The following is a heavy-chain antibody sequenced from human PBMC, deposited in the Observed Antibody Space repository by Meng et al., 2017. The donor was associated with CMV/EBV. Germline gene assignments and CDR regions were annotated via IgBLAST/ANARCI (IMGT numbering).Heavy chain of an antibody. Sequence: GSLRLSCTVSGGSISSYYWSWIRQPPGKGLEWIGYTYYSGSTNYNPSLKSRVTISVDTSKNQFSLKLSSVTAADTAVYYCARGHDFWSGYLPSYYYYGMDVWGQGTTVTVSS. V-gene: IGHV4-59*01. J-gene: IGHJ6*02. CDR3: ARGHDFWSGYLPSYYYYGMDV. CDR1: GGSISSYY. D-gene: IGHD3-3*01. CDR2: TYYSGST.